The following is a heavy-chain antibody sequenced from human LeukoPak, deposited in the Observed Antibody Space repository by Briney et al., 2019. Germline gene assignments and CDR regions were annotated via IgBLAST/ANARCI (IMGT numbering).Heavy chain of an antibody. D-gene: IGHD3-22*01. CDR2: ISSSSGAF. Sequence: GGSLRLSCVGSGFNFDDYYMSWIRQAPGKGLEWVSYISSSSGAFYYSDSVKGRFTISRDNAKNSLYLQMNSLKVEDSAVYYCARAGISGYFYPNEYFNHWGPGTHVAVSS. CDR3: ARAGISGYFYPNEYFNH. V-gene: IGHV3-11*04. CDR1: GFNFDDYY. J-gene: IGHJ1*01.